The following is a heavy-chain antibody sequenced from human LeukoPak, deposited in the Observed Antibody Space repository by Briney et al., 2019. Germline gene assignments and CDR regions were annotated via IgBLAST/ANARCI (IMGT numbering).Heavy chain of an antibody. CDR2: INPSGGST. V-gene: IGHV1-46*01. D-gene: IGHD6-19*01. CDR1: GFTFSSYG. CDR3: ARDRSIAVAGTEFDY. J-gene: IGHJ4*02. Sequence: GGSLRLSCAASGFTFSSYGMHWVRQAPGQGLEWMGIINPSGGSTSYAQKFQGRVTMTRDMSTSTAYMELRSLRSDDTAVYYCARDRSIAVAGTEFDYWGQGTLVTVSS.